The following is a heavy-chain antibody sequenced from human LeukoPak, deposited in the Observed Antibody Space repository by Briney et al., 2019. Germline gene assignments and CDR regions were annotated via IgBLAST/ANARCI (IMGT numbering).Heavy chain of an antibody. J-gene: IGHJ4*02. CDR3: ATSIAVAANGFDY. CDR1: GYTLTELS. CDR2: FDHEDGEI. V-gene: IGHV1-24*01. Sequence: ASVKVSCKVSGYTLTELSMHWVRQAPGKGLEWMGGFDHEDGEIIYAQKFQGRVTMTEDTSTDTAYMELSSLRSEDTAVYYCATSIAVAANGFDYWGQGTQVTVSS. D-gene: IGHD6-19*01.